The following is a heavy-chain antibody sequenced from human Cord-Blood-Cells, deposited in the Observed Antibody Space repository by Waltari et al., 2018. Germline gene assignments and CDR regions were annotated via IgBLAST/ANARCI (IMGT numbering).Heavy chain of an antibody. CDR2: IYHSGST. CDR3: ARAKGTIFGVVISYFDY. J-gene: IGHJ4*02. D-gene: IGHD3-3*01. CDR1: GYSISRGYY. Sequence: QVQLQESGPGLVKPSETLSLTCAVSGYSISRGYYWGWIRQPPGKGLEWIGSIYHSGSTYYNPSLKSRVTISVDTSKNQFSLKLSSVTAADTAVYYCARAKGTIFGVVISYFDYWGQGTLVTVSS. V-gene: IGHV4-38-2*01.